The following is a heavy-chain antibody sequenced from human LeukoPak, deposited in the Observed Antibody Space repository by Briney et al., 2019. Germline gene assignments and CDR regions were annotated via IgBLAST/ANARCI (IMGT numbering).Heavy chain of an antibody. D-gene: IGHD1-7*01. V-gene: IGHV4-38-2*01. CDR2: IYYDTST. CDR1: GFTFSGYF. J-gene: IGHJ4*02. Sequence: GSLRLSCAASGFTFSGYFMGWIRQPPGKGLEWIGNIYYDTSTYYNPSLKSRVTISVDTSKNQFSLKLNSVTAADTAVYYCARTGKTLLNYDFDYWGQGTLVTVSS. CDR3: ARTGKTLLNYDFDY.